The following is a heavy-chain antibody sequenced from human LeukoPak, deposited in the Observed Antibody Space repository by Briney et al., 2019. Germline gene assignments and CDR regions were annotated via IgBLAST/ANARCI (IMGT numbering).Heavy chain of an antibody. J-gene: IGHJ4*02. Sequence: GGSLRLSGAASGFSFSTYAMSWLRQAPGKGLEGVAAISGSGGDTDYADSVKGRFTISRDNSKNTLYLQMNSLRAEDTAVYYCAKDIHFLTGYDYWGQGTLVIVSS. CDR1: GFSFSTYA. CDR3: AKDIHFLTGYDY. D-gene: IGHD3/OR15-3a*01. V-gene: IGHV3-23*01. CDR2: ISGSGGDT.